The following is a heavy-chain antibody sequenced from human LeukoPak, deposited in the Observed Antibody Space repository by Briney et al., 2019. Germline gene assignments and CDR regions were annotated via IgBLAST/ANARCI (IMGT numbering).Heavy chain of an antibody. J-gene: IGHJ3*02. CDR3: ATPYCSSISCLDVFSM. CDR2: KYYSGSA. V-gene: IGHV4-31*03. Sequence: TSETLSLTCNVSGVSVSDGRYYWTWIRQHPGKGLEWIGYKYYSGSAKYNPSLKSRLTISVDTSKNRFSLQLTSVTAADTATYYCATPYCSSISCLDVFSMWGQGTRVTVSS. D-gene: IGHD2-2*01. CDR1: GVSVSDGRYY.